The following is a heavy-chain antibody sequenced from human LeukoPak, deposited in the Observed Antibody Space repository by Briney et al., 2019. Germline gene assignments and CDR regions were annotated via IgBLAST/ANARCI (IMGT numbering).Heavy chain of an antibody. V-gene: IGHV1-18*01. CDR3: AGVSGVVADNAFDI. CDR1: GYTFTSYG. J-gene: IGHJ3*02. D-gene: IGHD2-15*01. Sequence: ASVKVSCKASGYTFTSYGISWVRQAPGQGLEWMGWISAYNGNTNYAQKLQGRVTMTTDTSTSTAYMELRSLRSDDTAVYYCAGVSGVVADNAFDIWGQGTMVTVSS. CDR2: ISAYNGNT.